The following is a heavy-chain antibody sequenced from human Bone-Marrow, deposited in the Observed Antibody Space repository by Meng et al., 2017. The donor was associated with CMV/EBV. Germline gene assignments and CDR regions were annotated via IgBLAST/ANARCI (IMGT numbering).Heavy chain of an antibody. J-gene: IGHJ6*02. CDR2: INPNSGGT. D-gene: IGHD1-1*01. CDR3: ARDLEPTLRYYYYYGMDV. CDR1: GYTFTGYY. Sequence: ASVKVSCKASGYTFTGYYMHWVRQAPGQGLEWMGWINPNSGGTNYAQKFQGRVTMTRDTSISTAYMELSRLRSDDTAVYYCARDLEPTLRYYYYYGMDVWGQGNTVTVSS. V-gene: IGHV1-2*02.